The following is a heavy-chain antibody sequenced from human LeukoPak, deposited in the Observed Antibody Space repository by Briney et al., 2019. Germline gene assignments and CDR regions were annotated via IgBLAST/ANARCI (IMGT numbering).Heavy chain of an antibody. CDR3: ARGIGGDDAAFDI. Sequence: ASVKVSCKASGGTFSAYAITWVRQATGQGLEWMGWMNPNSGNTGYAQKFQGRVTMTRNTSISTAYMELSSLRSEDTAVYYCARGIGGDDAAFDIWGQGTMATVSS. J-gene: IGHJ3*02. CDR1: GGTFSAYA. D-gene: IGHD1-26*01. CDR2: MNPNSGNT. V-gene: IGHV1-8*02.